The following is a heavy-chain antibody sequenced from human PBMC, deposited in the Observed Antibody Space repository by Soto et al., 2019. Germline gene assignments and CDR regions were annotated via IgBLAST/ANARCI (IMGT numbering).Heavy chain of an antibody. CDR2: ISYDGSNK. CDR3: AKVALIGGSSGWYFDY. J-gene: IGHJ4*02. Sequence: QVQLVESGGGVVQPGRSLRLSCAASGFTFSSYGMHWVRQAPGKGLEWVAVISYDGSNKYYADSVKGRFTISRDNSKNTLYLQMNSLRAEDTAVYYCAKVALIGGSSGWYFDYWGQGTLVTVSS. V-gene: IGHV3-30*18. D-gene: IGHD6-19*01. CDR1: GFTFSSYG.